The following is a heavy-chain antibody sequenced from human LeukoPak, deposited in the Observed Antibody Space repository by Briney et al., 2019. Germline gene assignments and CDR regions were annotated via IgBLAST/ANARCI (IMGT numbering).Heavy chain of an antibody. CDR2: ISGSGGST. V-gene: IGHV3-23*01. J-gene: IGHJ4*02. CDR1: GFTFSSYA. Sequence: GGSLRLSCAASGFTFSSYAMSWVRQAPGKGLEWVSAISGSGGSTYYADSLKGRFTISRDNAKNSLYLQMNSLRAEDTAVYYCARDQSGIVATITLDYWGQGILVTVSS. D-gene: IGHD5-12*01. CDR3: ARDQSGIVATITLDY.